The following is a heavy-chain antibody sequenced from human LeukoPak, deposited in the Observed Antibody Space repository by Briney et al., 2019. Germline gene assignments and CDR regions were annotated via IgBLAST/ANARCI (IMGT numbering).Heavy chain of an antibody. CDR1: GFAFDDYG. D-gene: IGHD3-22*01. V-gene: IGHV3-20*04. CDR3: ARDYDSGGYYYGGGAY. J-gene: IGHJ4*02. Sequence: AGGSLRLSCAASGFAFDDYGMSWVRQAPGKGLEWVSGINWNGGSTAYADSVKGRFTISRDNAKNSLYLQMRSLRAEDTALYYCARDYDSGGYYYGGGAYWGQGTLVTVSS. CDR2: INWNGGST.